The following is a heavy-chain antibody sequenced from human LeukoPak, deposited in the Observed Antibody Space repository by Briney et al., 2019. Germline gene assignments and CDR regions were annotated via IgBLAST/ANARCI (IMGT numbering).Heavy chain of an antibody. J-gene: IGHJ4*02. Sequence: GGSLRLSCAASGFIFSSYAMSWVRQAPGKGLEWVSGISTSGGSSSYADSVKGRFTISRDNPRNTLYMQMNSLRAEDTALYYCAIMHPYYDGSGYWVQWGQGTLVTVSS. CDR1: GFIFSSYA. D-gene: IGHD3-22*01. CDR2: ISTSGGSS. V-gene: IGHV3-23*01. CDR3: AIMHPYYDGSGYWVQ.